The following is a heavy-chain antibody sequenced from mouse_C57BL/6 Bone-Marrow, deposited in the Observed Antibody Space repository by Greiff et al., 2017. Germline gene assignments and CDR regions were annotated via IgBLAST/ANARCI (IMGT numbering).Heavy chain of an antibody. V-gene: IGHV3-6*01. CDR1: GYSITSGYY. J-gene: IGHJ4*01. CDR3: AREDYDYVYAMDY. CDR2: ISYDGSN. Sequence: EVQLQESGPGLVKPSQSLSLTCSVTGYSITSGYYWNWIRQFPGNKLEWMGYISYDGSNNYNPSLKNRISITRDTSKNQFFLKLNSVTTEDTATYYCAREDYDYVYAMDYWGQGTSVTVSS. D-gene: IGHD2-4*01.